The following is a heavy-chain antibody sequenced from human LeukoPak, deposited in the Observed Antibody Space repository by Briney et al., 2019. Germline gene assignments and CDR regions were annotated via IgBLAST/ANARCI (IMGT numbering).Heavy chain of an antibody. CDR1: GGSISSGGYY. CDR2: IYYSGST. Sequence: SETLSLTSTVSGGSISSGGYYWSWIRQHPGKGLEWIGYIYYSGSTYYNPSLKSRVTISVDTSKNQFSLKLSSVTAADTAVYCCARGPVGVYFDWLPAWGHDAFDIWGQGTMVTVSS. V-gene: IGHV4-31*03. D-gene: IGHD3-9*01. J-gene: IGHJ3*02. CDR3: ARGPVGVYFDWLPAWGHDAFDI.